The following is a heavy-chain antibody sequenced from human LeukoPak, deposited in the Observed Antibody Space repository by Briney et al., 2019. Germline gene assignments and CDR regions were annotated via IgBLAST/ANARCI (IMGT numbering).Heavy chain of an antibody. J-gene: IGHJ3*02. CDR1: GGSISSYY. CDR3: ARDRKMATIPDYDAFDI. Sequence: SETLSLTCTVSGGSISSYYWSWIRQPPGKGLEWIGYIYYSGSTNYNPSLKSRVTISVDTSKNQFSLKLSSVTAADTAVYYCARDRKMATIPDYDAFDIWGQGTMVTVSS. V-gene: IGHV4-59*01. D-gene: IGHD5-24*01. CDR2: IYYSGST.